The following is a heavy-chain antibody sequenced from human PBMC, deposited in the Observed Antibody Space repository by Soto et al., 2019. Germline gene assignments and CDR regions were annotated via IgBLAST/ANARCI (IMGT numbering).Heavy chain of an antibody. D-gene: IGHD5-18*01. CDR3: AKCGYSFTYLPFDS. Sequence: SETLSLTCTVSGGSISSYYWSWIRQPPGKGLEWIGNIYYNGNTYYNPSLKSRVIISVSTSKNQFSLNLSSVTAADTAVYYCAKCGYSFTYLPFDSWGLGTLVTVSS. V-gene: IGHV4-59*04. CDR2: IYYNGNT. CDR1: GGSISSYY. J-gene: IGHJ4*02.